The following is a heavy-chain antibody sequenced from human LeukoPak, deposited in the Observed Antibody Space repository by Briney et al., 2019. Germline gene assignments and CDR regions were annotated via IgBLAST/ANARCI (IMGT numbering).Heavy chain of an antibody. CDR2: IWYDGSNK. D-gene: IGHD4-17*01. V-gene: IGHV3-33*06. CDR3: AKINYGDYGKINYYYNYMDV. CDR1: GITFSSYG. J-gene: IGHJ6*03. Sequence: GGSLRLSCAASGITFSSYGMHWVRQAPGKGLEWVAVIWYDGSNKYYADSVKGRFTISRDNSKNTLYLQMNSLRAEDTAMYYCAKINYGDYGKINYYYNYMDVWGKGTTVTVSS.